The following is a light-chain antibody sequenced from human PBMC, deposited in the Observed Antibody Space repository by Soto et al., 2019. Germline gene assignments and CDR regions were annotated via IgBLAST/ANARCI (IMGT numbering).Light chain of an antibody. V-gene: IGLV2-14*01. Sequence: QSVLTQPASVSGSPGQSITISCTGTSSDVGGYNYVSWYQQHPGKAPKLMISEVNDRPSEVSNRFSGSKSGNTASLTISGLQAEDEADYYCSSYTSSSTVVFGGGTKVTVL. J-gene: IGLJ3*02. CDR2: EVN. CDR3: SSYTSSSTVV. CDR1: SSDVGGYNY.